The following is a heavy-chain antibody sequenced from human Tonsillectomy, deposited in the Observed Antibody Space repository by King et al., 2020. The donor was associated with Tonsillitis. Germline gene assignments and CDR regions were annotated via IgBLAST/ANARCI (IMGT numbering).Heavy chain of an antibody. CDR3: AAEGAAASRWYFDY. CDR2: IKSAADGGTT. D-gene: IGHD6-13*01. V-gene: IGHV3-15*01. Sequence: VHLVESGGGLVKPGGSLRLSCAASGFTFNNAWMSWVRQAPGKGLEWVGRIKSAADGGTTGYAAPVKGRFTISRDDSEKTLYLQMNRLQTEDTAVYYCAAEGAAASRWYFDYWGQGTLVTASS. J-gene: IGHJ4*02. CDR1: GFTFNNAW.